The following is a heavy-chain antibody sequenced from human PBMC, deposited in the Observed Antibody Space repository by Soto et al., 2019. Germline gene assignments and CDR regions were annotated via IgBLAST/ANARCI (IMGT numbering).Heavy chain of an antibody. D-gene: IGHD3-10*01. CDR1: GYTFTSYG. Sequence: QVPLVQSGAEVKKPGASVKVSCKASGYTFTSYGISWVRQAPGQGLEWMGWISAYNGNTNYAQKLQGRVTMTTDTSTSTAYMELRSLRSDDTAVYYCAREATMVRGVIVRGMDVWGQGTTVTVSS. CDR2: ISAYNGNT. V-gene: IGHV1-18*04. J-gene: IGHJ6*02. CDR3: AREATMVRGVIVRGMDV.